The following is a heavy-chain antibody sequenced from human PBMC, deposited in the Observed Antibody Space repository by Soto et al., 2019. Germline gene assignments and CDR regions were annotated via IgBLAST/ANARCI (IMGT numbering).Heavy chain of an antibody. CDR3: ARIETGGSGGGGDY. J-gene: IGHJ4*02. CDR2: TYYRSKWYN. D-gene: IGHD6-19*01. V-gene: IGHV6-1*01. Sequence: TLSLTCASSGDSVSSNNAAWNWVRQSPSRGLEWLGRTYYRSKWYNDYAVSVKSRIAINPDTSKNQFSLHLNSVTPEDTAMYYCARIETGGSGGGGDYWGQGTLVTVSS. CDR1: GDSVSSNNAA.